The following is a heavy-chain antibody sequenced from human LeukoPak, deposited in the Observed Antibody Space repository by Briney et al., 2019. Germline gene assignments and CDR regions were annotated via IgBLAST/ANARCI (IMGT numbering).Heavy chain of an antibody. CDR2: IYYSGST. CDR1: GGSISSGDYY. D-gene: IGHD6-6*01. V-gene: IGHV4-30-4*01. Sequence: SQTLSLTCTVSGGSISSGDYYWSWIRQPPGKGLEWIGYIYYSGSTYYNPSLKSRVTISVDTSKNQFSLKLSSVTAADTAVYYCAIPMSQYSSSSRRALHSQQYFQHWGQGTLVTVSS. J-gene: IGHJ1*01. CDR3: AIPMSQYSSSSRRALHSQQYFQH.